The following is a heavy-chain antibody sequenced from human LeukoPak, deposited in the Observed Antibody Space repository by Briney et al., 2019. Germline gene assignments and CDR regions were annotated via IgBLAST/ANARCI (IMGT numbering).Heavy chain of an antibody. CDR2: IYYSGST. V-gene: IGHV4-39*07. CDR3: ARDRERYCSGGSCYSFDY. D-gene: IGHD2-15*01. CDR1: GGSISSSSYY. J-gene: IGHJ4*02. Sequence: SETLSLTCTVSGGSISSSSYYWGWIRQPPGKGLEWIGSIYYSGSTYYNPSLKSRVTMSVDTSKNQFSLKLSSVTAADTAVYYCARDRERYCSGGSCYSFDYWGQGTLVTVSS.